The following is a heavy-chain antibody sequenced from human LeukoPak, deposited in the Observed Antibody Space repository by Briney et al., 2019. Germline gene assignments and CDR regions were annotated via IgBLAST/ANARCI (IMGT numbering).Heavy chain of an antibody. CDR1: GYTFTGYY. Sequence: GASVKVSCKASGYTFTGYYMHWVRQAPGQGLEWMGWINPNSGGTNYAQKFQGRVTMTRDTSTSTVYMELSSLRSEDTAVYYCAAAGWFGELTDYWGQGTLVTVSS. V-gene: IGHV1-2*02. CDR3: AAAGWFGELTDY. CDR2: INPNSGGT. J-gene: IGHJ4*02. D-gene: IGHD3-10*01.